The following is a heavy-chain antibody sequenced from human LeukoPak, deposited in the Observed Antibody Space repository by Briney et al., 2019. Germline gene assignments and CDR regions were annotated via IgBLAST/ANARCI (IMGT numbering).Heavy chain of an antibody. V-gene: IGHV4-34*01. CDR2: INHSGST. J-gene: IGHJ4*02. CDR3: ARTSLETTVTSFDY. D-gene: IGHD4-17*01. Sequence: PSETLSLTCAVYGGSFSGYYWSWIRQPPGKGLEWIGEINHSGSTNYNPSLKSRVTISVDTSKNQFSLKLSSVTAADTAVYYCARTSLETTVTSFDYWGQGTLVTVSS. CDR1: GGSFSGYY.